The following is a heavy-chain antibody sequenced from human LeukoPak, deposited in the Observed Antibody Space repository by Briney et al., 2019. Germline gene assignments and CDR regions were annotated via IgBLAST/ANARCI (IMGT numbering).Heavy chain of an antibody. Sequence: ASVKVSCKASGYTFTGYYMHWVRQAPGQGLEWMGWINPNSGGTNYAQKFQGRVTMTRDTSICTAYMELSRLRSDDTAVYYCARAYIVVVPAAISWFDPWGQGTLVTVSS. CDR3: ARAYIVVVPAAISWFDP. J-gene: IGHJ5*02. D-gene: IGHD2-2*02. CDR1: GYTFTGYY. V-gene: IGHV1-2*02. CDR2: INPNSGGT.